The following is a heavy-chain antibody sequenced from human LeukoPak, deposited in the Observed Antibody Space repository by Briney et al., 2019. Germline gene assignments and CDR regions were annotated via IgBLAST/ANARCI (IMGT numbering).Heavy chain of an antibody. V-gene: IGHV4-61*02. CDR3: AREPITIFGVATYYFDY. CDR2: IHTSGST. Sequence: SQTLSLTCTVSGGSISSGSYYWSWIRQPAGKGLEWFGRIHTSGSTNYNPSLKSRVTISVDTSKNQFSLKLSSMTAADTAVYYCAREPITIFGVATYYFDYWGQGTLVTVSS. CDR1: GGSISSGSYY. J-gene: IGHJ4*02. D-gene: IGHD3-3*01.